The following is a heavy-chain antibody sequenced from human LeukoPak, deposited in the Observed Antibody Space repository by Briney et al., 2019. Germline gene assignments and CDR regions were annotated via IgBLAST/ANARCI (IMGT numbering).Heavy chain of an antibody. V-gene: IGHV1-18*04. CDR1: GYTFTSYG. Sequence: ASVKVSCTASGYTFTSYGISWVRQAPGQGPEWMGWINTYNGNTKYTQRLQGRVTVTTDTSTSTAYMELRSLRSDDTAVYYCAIDYGHFPVGDYWGQGTLVTVSS. CDR2: INTYNGNT. J-gene: IGHJ4*02. D-gene: IGHD4-17*01. CDR3: AIDYGHFPVGDY.